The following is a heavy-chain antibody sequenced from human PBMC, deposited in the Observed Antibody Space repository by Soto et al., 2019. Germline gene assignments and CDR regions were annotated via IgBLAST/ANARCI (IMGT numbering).Heavy chain of an antibody. CDR3: TTDSRSPSTMIVVGY. D-gene: IGHD3-22*01. V-gene: IGHV3-33*01. CDR2: IWYDGSNK. Sequence: LRLSCAASGFTFSSYGMHWFRQAPGKGLEWVAVIWYDGSNKYYADSVKGRFTISRDNSKNTLYLQMNSLKTEDTAVYYCTTDSRSPSTMIVVGYWGQGTLVTVSS. CDR1: GFTFSSYG. J-gene: IGHJ4*02.